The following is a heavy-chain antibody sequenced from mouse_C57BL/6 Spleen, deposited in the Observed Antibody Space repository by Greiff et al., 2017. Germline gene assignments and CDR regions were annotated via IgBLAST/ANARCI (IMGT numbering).Heavy chain of an antibody. J-gene: IGHJ4*01. CDR3: ARSQGSYYSNGYAMDY. Sequence: VQRVESGPELVRPGVSVKISCKGSGYTFTDYAMHWVKQSHAKSLEWIGVISTYYGDASYNQKFKDKATMTVDKSSSTAYMELARLTSEDSAVYYCARSQGSYYSNGYAMDYWGQGTSVTVSS. V-gene: IGHV1-67*01. CDR1: GYTFTDYA. D-gene: IGHD2-5*01. CDR2: ISTYYGDA.